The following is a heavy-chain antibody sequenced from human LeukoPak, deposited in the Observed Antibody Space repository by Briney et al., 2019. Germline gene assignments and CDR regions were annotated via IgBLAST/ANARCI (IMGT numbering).Heavy chain of an antibody. J-gene: IGHJ4*02. D-gene: IGHD2-8*01. V-gene: IGHV3-30-3*01. CDR3: ARGPTSGLIYFDY. Sequence: GGSLRLSCAASGFTFSSYAMHWVRQAPGKGLEWVAVISYDGSNKYYADSVKGRFTISRDNSKNTLYLQMNSLRAEDTAVYYCARGPTSGLIYFDYWGQGTLVTVSS. CDR1: GFTFSSYA. CDR2: ISYDGSNK.